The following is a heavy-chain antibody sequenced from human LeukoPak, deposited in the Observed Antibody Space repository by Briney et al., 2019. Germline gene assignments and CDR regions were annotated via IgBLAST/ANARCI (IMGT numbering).Heavy chain of an antibody. V-gene: IGHV4-34*01. D-gene: IGHD3-10*01. CDR2: INHSGST. CDR1: GGSFSGYY. J-gene: IGHJ6*04. CDR3: YGSGSFYYYYGMDV. Sequence: PSETLSLTCAVYGGSFSGYYWSWIRQPPGKGQEWIGEINHSGSTNYNPSLKSRVTISVDTSKNQFSLKLSSVTAADTAVYYCYGSGSFYYYYGMDVWGKGTTVTVSS.